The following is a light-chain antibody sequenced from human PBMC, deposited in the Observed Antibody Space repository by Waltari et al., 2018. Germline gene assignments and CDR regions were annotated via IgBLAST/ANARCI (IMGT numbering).Light chain of an antibody. CDR3: QVWDSSSDHPVV. V-gene: IGLV3-21*04. J-gene: IGLJ2*01. CDR2: DDS. Sequence: SYVLTQPPSVSVAPGTTARITCGGHNLGSKSVHWSQQKPGPAPVLVIYDDSDRPSGIPERFSGSNSGNTATLTISRVEAGDEADYYCQVWDSSSDHPVVFGGGTKLTVL. CDR1: NLGSKS.